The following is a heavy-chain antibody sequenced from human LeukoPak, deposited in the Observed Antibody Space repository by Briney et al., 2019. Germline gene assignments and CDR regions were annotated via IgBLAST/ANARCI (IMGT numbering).Heavy chain of an antibody. V-gene: IGHV3-74*01. CDR2: ISSDGSST. CDR3: ARELEIAVAGTLGY. D-gene: IGHD6-19*01. CDR1: GFTFSDYW. Sequence: GGSLRLSCAASGFTFSDYWIHWIRQAPGRGLVRVSRISSDGSSTNYADSVKGRFTISRDHSKNTLYLQMKSLRAEDTAVYYCARELEIAVAGTLGYWGQGTLVTVSS. J-gene: IGHJ4*02.